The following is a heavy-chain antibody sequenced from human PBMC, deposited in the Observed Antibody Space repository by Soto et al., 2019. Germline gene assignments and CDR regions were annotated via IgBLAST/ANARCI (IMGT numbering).Heavy chain of an antibody. CDR3: LTDPINVWPYDY. CDR1: GFLFSNAW. Sequence: PGGSLRLSCAASGFLFSNAWMSWVRQGPGKGMEWVARIKSQSDGGATDYAAAVKGRFTISRDDSNNAVYLQMGSLTSDDTAVYYCLTDPINVWPYDYWGQGTPVTVSS. V-gene: IGHV3-15*01. J-gene: IGHJ4*02. D-gene: IGHD2-8*01. CDR2: IKSQSDGGAT.